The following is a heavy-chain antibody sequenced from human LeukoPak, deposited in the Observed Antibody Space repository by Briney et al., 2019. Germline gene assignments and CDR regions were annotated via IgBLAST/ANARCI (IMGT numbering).Heavy chain of an antibody. J-gene: IGHJ4*02. CDR3: ARHAVLWFGEPIDY. CDR2: IYHSGST. Sequence: PSETLSLTCAVPGYSISSGYYWGWIRPPPGKGLEWIGSIYHSGSTYSNPSLKSRVTISVDTSKNQFSVKLSSVTAADTAVYCCARHAVLWFGEPIDYWGQGTLVTVSS. CDR1: GYSISSGYY. D-gene: IGHD3-10*01. V-gene: IGHV4-38-2*01.